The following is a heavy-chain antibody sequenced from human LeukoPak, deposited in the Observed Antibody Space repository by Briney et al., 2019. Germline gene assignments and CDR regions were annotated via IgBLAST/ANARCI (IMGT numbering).Heavy chain of an antibody. Sequence: ASLKVSCKASGYTFTGYYMHWVRQAPGQGRGWMGWINPNSGDTNYAQKFQGRVTMTRDTSISTAYMDLSRLRSDDTAVYYCAREGVIKSFDYWGQGTLVTVSS. CDR3: AREGVIKSFDY. CDR2: INPNSGDT. CDR1: GYTFTGYY. V-gene: IGHV1-2*02. D-gene: IGHD3-3*01. J-gene: IGHJ4*02.